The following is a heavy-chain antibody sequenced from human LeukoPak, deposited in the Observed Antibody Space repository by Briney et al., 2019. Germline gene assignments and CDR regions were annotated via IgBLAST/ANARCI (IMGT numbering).Heavy chain of an antibody. D-gene: IGHD3-16*01. CDR1: GFTFMRYG. J-gene: IGHJ3*01. Sequence: GGTLRLSCAASGFTFMRYGMTWVRQPAGKGLEWVSSISGSGGSTFYADSVKGRFTISRDNAKNTLYLQMSSLRAEDTAVYYCARDFLHLGGWGQGTMVTVSS. V-gene: IGHV3-23*01. CDR3: ARDFLHLGG. CDR2: ISGSGGST.